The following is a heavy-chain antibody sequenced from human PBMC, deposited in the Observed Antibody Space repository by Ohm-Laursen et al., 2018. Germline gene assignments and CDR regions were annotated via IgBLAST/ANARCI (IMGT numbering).Heavy chain of an antibody. V-gene: IGHV4-59*01. J-gene: IGHJ4*02. CDR1: GGSISSYY. Sequence: GTLPLTCTVSGGSISSYYWSWIRQPPGKGLEWIGYIYYSGSTNYNPSLKSRVTISVDTSKNQFSLKLSSVTAADTAVYYCARVVITGAFDYWGQGTLVTVSS. CDR3: ARVVITGAFDY. CDR2: IYYSGST. D-gene: IGHD3-22*01.